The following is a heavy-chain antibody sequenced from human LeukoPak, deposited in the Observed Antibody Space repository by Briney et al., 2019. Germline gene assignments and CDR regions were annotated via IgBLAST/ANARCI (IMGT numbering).Heavy chain of an antibody. CDR2: ISSSSSII. D-gene: IGHD3-22*01. CDR1: GFTFSTYS. Sequence: GGCETPSCATSGFTFSTYSMNWVRQAPGKGLEWISYISSSSSIIYYADSVKGRFTISRDNAKNSLYLQMNSLRAEDTAVFYCARGSYDSSGYYSGAGALADYWGQGTLATVSS. J-gene: IGHJ4*02. V-gene: IGHV3-48*01. CDR3: ARGSYDSSGYYSGAGALADY.